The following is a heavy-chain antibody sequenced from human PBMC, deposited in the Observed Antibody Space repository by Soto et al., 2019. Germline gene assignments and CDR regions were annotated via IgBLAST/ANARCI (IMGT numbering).Heavy chain of an antibody. Sequence: ETLSLTCTVSGGSISSYNMNWFRQAPGKGLEWVSYISSSSSTIYYADSVKGRFTISRDNAKNSLYLQMNSLRAEDTAVYYCVRDPGFFDFDYWGQGTLVTVSS. J-gene: IGHJ4*02. CDR3: VRDPGFFDFDY. CDR2: ISSSSSTI. D-gene: IGHD3-3*01. V-gene: IGHV3-48*01. CDR1: GGSISSYN.